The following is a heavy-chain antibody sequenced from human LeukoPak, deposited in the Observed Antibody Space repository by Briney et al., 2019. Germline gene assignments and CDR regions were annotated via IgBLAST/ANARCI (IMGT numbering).Heavy chain of an antibody. CDR3: GRARGGDYYYYYMDV. D-gene: IGHD3-10*01. V-gene: IGHV3-21*01. Sequence: GGSLRLSRAASGFTFSSYSMNWVRQAPGKGLEWVSSISSSNSYIYYADSVKGRFTISRDNAKNSLYLQMNSLRAEDTAVYYCGRARGGDYYYYYMDVWGKGTAVTVSS. CDR1: GFTFSSYS. J-gene: IGHJ6*03. CDR2: ISSSNSYI.